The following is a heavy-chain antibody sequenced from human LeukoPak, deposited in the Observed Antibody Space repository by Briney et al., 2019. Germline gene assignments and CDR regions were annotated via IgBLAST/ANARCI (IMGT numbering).Heavy chain of an antibody. CDR3: ARSHQGDYYDSSGFDFDY. CDR2: INPSGGST. J-gene: IGHJ4*02. Sequence: GGSLRLSCAASGFTFSSYGMHWVRQAPGQGLEWMGIINPSGGSTSYAQKFQGRVTMTRDTSTSTVYMELSSLRSEDTAVYYCARSHQGDYYDSSGFDFDYWGQGTLVTVSS. CDR1: GFTFSSYG. V-gene: IGHV1-46*01. D-gene: IGHD3-22*01.